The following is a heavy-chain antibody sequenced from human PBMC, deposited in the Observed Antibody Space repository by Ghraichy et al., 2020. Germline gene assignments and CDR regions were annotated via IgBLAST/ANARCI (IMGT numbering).Heavy chain of an antibody. CDR2: IKQDGFEK. CDR3: ARRVEISITHFGEVFLRPAWFDT. CDR1: GFTFSNYL. D-gene: IGHD3-3*01. J-gene: IGHJ5*02. V-gene: IGHV3-7*03. Sequence: GGSLKLSCKASGFTFSNYLMSWVRQAPGKGLEWVANIKQDGFEKDYVDSVKGRFSISRDNAKNSLYLQMNSLGAEDTAVYYCARRVEISITHFGEVFLRPAWFDTWGQGTLVTVSS.